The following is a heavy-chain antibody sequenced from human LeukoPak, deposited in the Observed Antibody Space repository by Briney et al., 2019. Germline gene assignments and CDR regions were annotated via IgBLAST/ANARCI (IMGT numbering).Heavy chain of an antibody. J-gene: IGHJ4*02. CDR1: GYTLTELS. D-gene: IGHD2-15*01. CDR3: ATDYPRYCSGGSCYSD. V-gene: IGHV1-24*01. CDR2: FDPEDGET. Sequence: ASVKLSCKVSGYTLTELSMHWVRQAPGKGLEWMGGFDPEDGETIYAQKFQGRVTMTEDTSTDTAYMELSSLRSEDTAVYYCATDYPRYCSGGSCYSDWGQGTLVTVSS.